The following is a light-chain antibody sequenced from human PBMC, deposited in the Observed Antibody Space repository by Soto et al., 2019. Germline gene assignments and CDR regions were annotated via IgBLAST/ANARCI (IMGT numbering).Light chain of an antibody. CDR1: SSDVGGYNY. CDR2: DVS. J-gene: IGLJ3*02. V-gene: IGLV2-14*01. Sequence: QSVLTQAASVSGSPGQSITISCTGTSSDVGGYNYVSWYQQHPGKAPKLMIYDVSNRPSGVSNRFSGSKSGNTASLTISGLPSDIATDSSCSSNTSSSSPEFGGETQVTV. CDR3: SSNTSSSSPE.